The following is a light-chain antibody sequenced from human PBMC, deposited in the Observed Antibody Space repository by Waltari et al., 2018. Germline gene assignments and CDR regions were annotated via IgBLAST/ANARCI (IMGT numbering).Light chain of an antibody. CDR1: QSVSSY. V-gene: IGKV3-11*01. CDR2: DAS. CDR3: QQRSNWSLT. J-gene: IGKJ3*01. Sequence: EIVLTQSPATLSLSPGERATLSCRAGQSVSSYLAWYQQKPGQAPRLLIYDASNRATGIPARFSGSGSGTDFTLTISSLEPEDFAVYYCQQRSNWSLTFGPGTKVDIK.